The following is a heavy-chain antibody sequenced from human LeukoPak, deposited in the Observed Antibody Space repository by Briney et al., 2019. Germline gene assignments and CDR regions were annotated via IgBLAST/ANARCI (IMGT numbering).Heavy chain of an antibody. CDR3: AREDSTRSGVRELDY. Sequence: RGTLRLSCAASGFTFSTYDFHWVRQVTGKGLQWVSAIGAGFDTYYQDSVRGRFTISRENAKNSLYLQMNSLTVGDTAVYYCAREDSTRSGVRELDYWGQGILVTVSS. J-gene: IGHJ4*02. CDR2: IGAGFDT. V-gene: IGHV3-13*01. CDR1: GFTFSTYD. D-gene: IGHD3-10*01.